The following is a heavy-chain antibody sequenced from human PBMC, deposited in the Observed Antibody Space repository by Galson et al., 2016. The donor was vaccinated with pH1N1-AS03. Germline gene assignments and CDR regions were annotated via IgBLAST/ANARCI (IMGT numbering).Heavy chain of an antibody. CDR3: ARSFNSGWNAYDAFDI. CDR1: GYSFTNYW. CDR2: IFPGEFDT. J-gene: IGHJ3*02. Sequence: QSGAEVKKPGESLKISCKASGYSFTNYWIAWVRQMPGKGLEWMGIIFPGEFDTRYSPSFQGQVTISADKSISTAYLEWSSLTASDTAMYYCARSFNSGWNAYDAFDIGGQGTLVTVSS. D-gene: IGHD6-19*01. V-gene: IGHV5-51*01.